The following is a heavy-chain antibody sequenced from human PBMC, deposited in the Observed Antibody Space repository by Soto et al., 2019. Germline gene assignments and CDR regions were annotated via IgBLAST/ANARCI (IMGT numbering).Heavy chain of an antibody. V-gene: IGHV3-13*01. CDR2: IGTAGDT. CDR1: GFTFSGFD. Sequence: GGSLRLSCEASGFTFSGFDMHWVRQPTGKGLEWVSSIGTAGDTYYAVSVKGRFTISRDDAKNSLSLQMNSLRAGDMAVYFCAKSQEIGTHFFDSWGQGTQVTVSS. CDR3: AKSQEIGTHFFDS. D-gene: IGHD6-13*01. J-gene: IGHJ4*02.